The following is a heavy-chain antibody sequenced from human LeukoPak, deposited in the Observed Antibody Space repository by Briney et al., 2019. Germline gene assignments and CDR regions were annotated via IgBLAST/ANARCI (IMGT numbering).Heavy chain of an antibody. V-gene: IGHV4-38-2*02. CDR2: IYHSGST. CDR1: GGSISSYY. Sequence: PSETLSLTCTVSGGSISSYYWGWIRQPPGKGLEWIGSIYHSGSTYYNPSLKSRVTISVDTSKNQFSLKLSSVTAADTAVYYCARDSSGYYPFDYWGQGTLVTVSS. CDR3: ARDSSGYYPFDY. J-gene: IGHJ4*02. D-gene: IGHD3-22*01.